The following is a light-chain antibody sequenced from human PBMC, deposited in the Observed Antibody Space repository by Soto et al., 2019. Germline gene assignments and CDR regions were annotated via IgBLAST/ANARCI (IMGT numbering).Light chain of an antibody. V-gene: IGKV3-15*01. CDR3: HQYDNLSQT. CDR2: GAS. J-gene: IGKJ3*01. CDR1: QSVRSN. Sequence: EIVMTQSPATLSVSPGEGVTLSCRAGQSVRSNLAWYQQKPGQAPRLLIYGASTRATGIPARFSGSGSGTEFTLSISSLQSEDIATYFCHQYDNLSQTFGPGTKVDIK.